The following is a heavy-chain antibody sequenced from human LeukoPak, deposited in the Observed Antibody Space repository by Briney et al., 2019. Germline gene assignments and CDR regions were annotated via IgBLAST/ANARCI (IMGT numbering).Heavy chain of an antibody. CDR3: AKSSSSWYGEEGDY. CDR2: ISGSGGST. V-gene: IGHV3-23*01. CDR1: GFTFSSYA. Sequence: GSLRLSCAASGFTFSSYAMSWVRQAPGKGLEWVSAISGSGGSTYYADSVKGRFTISRDNSKNTLYLQMNSLRAEDTAVYYCAKSSSSWYGEEGDYWGQGTLVTVSS. J-gene: IGHJ4*02. D-gene: IGHD6-13*01.